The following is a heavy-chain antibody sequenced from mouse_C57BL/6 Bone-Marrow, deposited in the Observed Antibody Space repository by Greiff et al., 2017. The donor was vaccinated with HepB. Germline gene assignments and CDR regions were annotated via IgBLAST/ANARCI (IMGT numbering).Heavy chain of an antibody. J-gene: IGHJ1*03. Sequence: EVQVVESGEGLVKPGGSLKLSCAASGFTFSSYAMSWVRQTPEKRLEWVAYISSGGDYIYYADTVKGRSIISRDNARNTLYLQMSSLKSEDTAMYYCTRDHYGSWYFDVWGTGTTVTVSS. D-gene: IGHD1-1*01. CDR2: ISSGGDYI. V-gene: IGHV5-9-1*02. CDR3: TRDHYGSWYFDV. CDR1: GFTFSSYA.